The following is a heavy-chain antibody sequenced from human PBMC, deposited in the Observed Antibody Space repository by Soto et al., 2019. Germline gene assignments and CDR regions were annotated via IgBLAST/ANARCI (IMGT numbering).Heavy chain of an antibody. CDR2: IIPFFRTA. D-gene: IGHD1-26*01. V-gene: IGHV1-69*01. Sequence: QVQMDQSGADVKKPGSSVTVSCKASGVTFSSNAISWVRQAPGQGLEWMGGIIPFFRTANYAQKFQGRVTITADESTSTVYMELSSLRSEDTAVYYCATDPLSGTYYPRYFDLWGRGTLVTVSS. J-gene: IGHJ2*01. CDR3: ATDPLSGTYYPRYFDL. CDR1: GVTFSSNA.